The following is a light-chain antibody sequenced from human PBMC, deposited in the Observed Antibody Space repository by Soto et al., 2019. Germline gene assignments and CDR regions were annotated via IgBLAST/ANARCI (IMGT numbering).Light chain of an antibody. V-gene: IGKV3-11*01. CDR1: QSVSNY. Sequence: EIVLTQSPATLSLSPGERATLSCRASQSVSNYLAWYQQKPGQAPRLLIYDASNRATGIPARFSGSGSGTDFTLTISSLEPEDFAVYYFEQRSNWLSFGGGTKVEIK. J-gene: IGKJ4*01. CDR3: EQRSNWLS. CDR2: DAS.